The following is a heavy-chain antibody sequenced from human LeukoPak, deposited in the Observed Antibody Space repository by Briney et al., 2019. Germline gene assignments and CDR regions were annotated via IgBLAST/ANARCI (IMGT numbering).Heavy chain of an antibody. CDR2: IIPIFGTA. J-gene: IGHJ4*02. D-gene: IGHD5-12*01. CDR3: ARDGGYSGYDSEYYFDY. CDR1: GGTFSSYA. V-gene: IGHV1-69*06. Sequence: SVKVSCKASGGTFSSYAISWVRQAPGQGLEWMGGIIPIFGTANYAQKFQGRVTITADKSTSTAYMELSSLRSEDTAVYYCARDGGYSGYDSEYYFDYRGQGTLVTVSS.